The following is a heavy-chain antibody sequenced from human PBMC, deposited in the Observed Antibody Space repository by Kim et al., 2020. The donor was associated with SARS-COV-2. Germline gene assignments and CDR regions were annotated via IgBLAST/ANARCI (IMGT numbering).Heavy chain of an antibody. V-gene: IGHV3-21*01. J-gene: IGHJ5*02. Sequence: GGSLRLSCAASGFTFNSYTMNWVRQAPGKGLEWVSSISSSSSVFYADSLRGRFTISRDNAKNSLYLQMNSLRAEDTAVYYCARGDILTGSATKNWFDPWGQGTLVTVSS. CDR1: GFTFNSYT. CDR2: ISSSSSV. D-gene: IGHD3-9*01. CDR3: ARGDILTGSATKNWFDP.